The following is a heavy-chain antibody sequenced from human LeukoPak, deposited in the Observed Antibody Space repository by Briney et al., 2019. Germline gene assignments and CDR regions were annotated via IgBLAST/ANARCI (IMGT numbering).Heavy chain of an antibody. V-gene: IGHV1-46*01. D-gene: IGHD3-16*01. CDR3: VREYHGGYFDF. CDR1: GYIFTSYY. Sequence: ASVKVSSKASGYIFTSYYMHWVRQAPGQGLEWLGVVYPSAGTSDPAQRFRARITLSDDTSTSTAYMELRSLKSEDTAIYFCVREYHGGYFDFWGQGTLVTVSS. CDR2: VYPSAGTS. J-gene: IGHJ4*02.